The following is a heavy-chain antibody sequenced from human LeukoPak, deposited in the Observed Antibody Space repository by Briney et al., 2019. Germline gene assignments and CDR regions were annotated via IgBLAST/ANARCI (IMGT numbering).Heavy chain of an antibody. D-gene: IGHD3-10*01. V-gene: IGHV3-21*01. Sequence: GGSLRLSCAASGFTFSSYSMNWVRQAPGKGLEWVSSISGGSNYIYYADSVKGRFTISRDNAKKSLYLQMNSLRAEDTAVYYCAREIVNTMDAYPDAFDICGQGTMVTVSS. CDR1: GFTFSSYS. J-gene: IGHJ3*02. CDR2: ISGGSNYI. CDR3: AREIVNTMDAYPDAFDI.